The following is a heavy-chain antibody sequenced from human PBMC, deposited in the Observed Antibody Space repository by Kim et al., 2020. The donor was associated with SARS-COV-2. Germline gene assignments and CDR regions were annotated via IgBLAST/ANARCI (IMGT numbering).Heavy chain of an antibody. CDR3: AKAGGSYPLNVMDV. V-gene: IGHV3-30*18. D-gene: IGHD1-26*01. CDR1: GFTFSTYG. J-gene: IGHJ6*02. CDR2: ISYDGSNK. Sequence: GGSLRLSCAASGFTFSTYGMHWVRQAPGKGLEWVTVISYDGSNKYYADSVKGRFTISRDNSKNTLYLQMNSLRAEDTAVYYCAKAGGSYPLNVMDVWGQGTTVTVAS.